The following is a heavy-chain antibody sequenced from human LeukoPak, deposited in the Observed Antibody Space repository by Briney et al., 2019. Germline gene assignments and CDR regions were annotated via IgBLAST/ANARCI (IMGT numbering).Heavy chain of an antibody. CDR1: GGTFSSYA. J-gene: IGHJ4*02. V-gene: IGHV1-2*06. CDR3: ARAGIAVAGTFDY. CDR2: INPNSGGT. Sequence: ASVKVSCKASGGTFSSYAISWVRQAPGQGLEWMGRINPNSGGTNYAQKFQGRVTMTRDTSISTAYMELSRLRSDDTAVYYCARAGIAVAGTFDYWGQGTLVTVSS. D-gene: IGHD6-19*01.